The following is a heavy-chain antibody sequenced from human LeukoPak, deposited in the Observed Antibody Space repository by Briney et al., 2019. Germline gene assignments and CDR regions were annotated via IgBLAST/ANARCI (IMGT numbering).Heavy chain of an antibody. CDR2: IYTSGST. CDR3: ARGIAVAGTEFDY. CDR1: GGSISSGGYY. D-gene: IGHD6-19*01. Sequence: SETLSLTCAVSGGSISSGGYYWSWIRQPAGKGLEWIGRIYTSGSTNYNPSLKSRVTISVDTSKNQFSLKLSSVTAADTAVYYCARGIAVAGTEFDYWGQGTLVTVSS. J-gene: IGHJ4*02. V-gene: IGHV4-61*02.